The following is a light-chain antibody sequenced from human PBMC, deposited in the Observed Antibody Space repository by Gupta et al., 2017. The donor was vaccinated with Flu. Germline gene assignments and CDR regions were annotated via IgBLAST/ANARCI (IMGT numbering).Light chain of an antibody. J-gene: IGKJ5*01. CDR1: QSVSSY. Sequence: GERATLSCRASQSVSSYLAWYQQKPGQAPRRLIYDASNRATGIPARFSGSGSGTDFTLTISSLEPEDFAVYYCQQRSNWPSTFGQGTRLEIK. V-gene: IGKV3-11*01. CDR3: QQRSNWPST. CDR2: DAS.